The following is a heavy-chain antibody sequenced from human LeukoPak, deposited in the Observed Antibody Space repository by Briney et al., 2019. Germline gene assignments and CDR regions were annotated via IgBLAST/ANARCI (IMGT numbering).Heavy chain of an antibody. CDR1: GGTFSSYA. J-gene: IGHJ3*02. CDR3: ARDHGCSSTSCYAFDI. D-gene: IGHD2-2*01. CDR2: IIPILGIV. V-gene: IGHV1-69*04. Sequence: SVKVSCKASGGTFSSYAISWVRQAPGQGLEWMGRIIPILGIVNYAQKFQGRVTITADKSTSTAYMELSSLRSEDTAVYYCARDHGCSSTSCYAFDIWGQGTMVTVSS.